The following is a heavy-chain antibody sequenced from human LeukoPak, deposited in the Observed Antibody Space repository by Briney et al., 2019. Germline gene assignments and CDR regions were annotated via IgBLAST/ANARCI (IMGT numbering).Heavy chain of an antibody. CDR3: TRAGRYCSGGSCYSFY. J-gene: IGHJ4*02. CDR1: GFTFGDYA. CDR2: IRSKAHGGTT. V-gene: IGHV3-49*03. D-gene: IGHD2-15*01. Sequence: GGSLRLSCTASGFTFGDYAMSWFRQAPGEGLEWVGSIRSKAHGGTTEYAASVKGRFTISRDDSKSIAYLLMDSLKTEDTAVYYCTRAGRYCSGGSCYSFYWGQGTLVTVSS.